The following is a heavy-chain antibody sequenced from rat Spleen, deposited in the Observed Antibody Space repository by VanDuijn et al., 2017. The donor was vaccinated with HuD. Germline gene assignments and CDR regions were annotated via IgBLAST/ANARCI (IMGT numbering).Heavy chain of an antibody. Sequence: EVQLVESGGGLVQPGRSLKLSCVASGFTFSSFAMAWVRQAPKKGLEWVATITSGGSNTYYLDSVKGRFTISRDNAQNTLYLQMNKLGSEDTATYYCARAYYDGTYYDHWGQGVMVTVSS. V-gene: IGHV5-7*01. CDR3: ARAYYDGTYYDH. CDR2: ITSGGSNT. J-gene: IGHJ2*01. D-gene: IGHD1-12*02. CDR1: GFTFSSFA.